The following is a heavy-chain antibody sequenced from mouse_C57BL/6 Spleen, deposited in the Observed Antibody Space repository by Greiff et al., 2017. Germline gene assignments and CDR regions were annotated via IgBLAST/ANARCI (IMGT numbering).Heavy chain of an antibody. Sequence: QVQLQQPGAELVRPGSSVKLSCKASGYTFTSYWMHWVKQRPIQGLEWIGNIDPSDSETHYNQKFKDKATLTVEKSSSTAYMQLSSLASEDSAVYYGARGGGPYYFDYWGQGTTLTVSS. CDR1: GYTFTSYW. J-gene: IGHJ2*01. CDR3: ARGGGPYYFDY. V-gene: IGHV1-52*01. CDR2: IDPSDSET.